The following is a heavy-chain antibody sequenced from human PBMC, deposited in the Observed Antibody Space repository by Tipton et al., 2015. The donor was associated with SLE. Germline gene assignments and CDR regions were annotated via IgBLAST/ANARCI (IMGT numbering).Heavy chain of an antibody. V-gene: IGHV3-21*01. D-gene: IGHD3-16*01. CDR2: IIGSSSSI. CDR1: GFTFNTYS. Sequence: SLRLSCAASGFTFNTYSMNWVRQAPGKGLEWVSSIIGSSSSIYYADSVKGRFTISRDNAKNSLYLQMNSLRAEDTAVYYCARDPRGPTFFDYWGQGTLVTVSS. CDR3: ARDPRGPTFFDY. J-gene: IGHJ4*02.